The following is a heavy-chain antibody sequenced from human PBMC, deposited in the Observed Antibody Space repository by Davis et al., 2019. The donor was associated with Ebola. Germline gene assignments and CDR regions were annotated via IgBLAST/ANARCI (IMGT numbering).Heavy chain of an antibody. D-gene: IGHD6-19*01. V-gene: IGHV2-5*08. CDR2: IYWDDDK. J-gene: IGHJ4*02. CDR3: ARNSAWYDY. Sequence: SGPTLVKPTQTLTLTCTFSGFALSTSGMCVSWIRQPPGKALEWLALIYWDDDKRYSPSLKSRLTITKDTSKNQVVLTMTNMDPVDTATYYCARNSAWYDYWGQGTLVTVSS. CDR1: GFALSTSGMC.